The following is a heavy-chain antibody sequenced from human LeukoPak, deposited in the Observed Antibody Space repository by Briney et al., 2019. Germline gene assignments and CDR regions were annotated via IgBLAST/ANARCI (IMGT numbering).Heavy chain of an antibody. CDR2: IYYSGST. J-gene: IGHJ5*02. D-gene: IGHD3-3*01. CDR3: AGYDFWSGSGP. CDR1: GGSISSHY. V-gene: IGHV4-59*11. Sequence: PSETLSLTCTVSGGSISSHYWSWNRQPPGKGLEWIGYIYYSGSTNYNPSLKSRVTISVDTSKNQFSLKLSSVTAADTAVYYCAGYDFWSGSGPWGQGTLVTVSS.